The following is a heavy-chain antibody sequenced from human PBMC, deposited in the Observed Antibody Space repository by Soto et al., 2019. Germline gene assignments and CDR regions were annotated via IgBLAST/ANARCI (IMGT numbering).Heavy chain of an antibody. J-gene: IGHJ5*02. CDR3: ATGGGLAGSWFDP. Sequence: ASVKVSCKVSGITLSGLSLHWVRQAPGKGLEWMGGFDPEDGETLYAHNFQGRVTMTEDTSTDTAYMELSGLRSEDTAVYYCATGGGLAGSWFDPWGQGTLVTVSS. V-gene: IGHV1-24*01. CDR2: FDPEDGET. D-gene: IGHD5-12*01. CDR1: GITLSGLS.